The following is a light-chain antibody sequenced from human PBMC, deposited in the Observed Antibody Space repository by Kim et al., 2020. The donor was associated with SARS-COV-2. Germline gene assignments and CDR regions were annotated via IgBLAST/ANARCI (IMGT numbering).Light chain of an antibody. CDR1: SLRSYY. Sequence: SSELTQDPAVSVALGQTVRITCQGDSLRSYYASWYQQKPGQAPVLVIYGKNNRPSGIPDRFSGSSSGNTASLTITGAQAEDEADYYCNSRDSSGNHPHVVFSGGTQLTVL. J-gene: IGLJ2*01. CDR2: GKN. V-gene: IGLV3-19*01. CDR3: NSRDSSGNHPHVV.